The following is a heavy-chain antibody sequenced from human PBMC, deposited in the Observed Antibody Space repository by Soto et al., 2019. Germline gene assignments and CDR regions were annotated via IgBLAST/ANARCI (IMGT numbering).Heavy chain of an antibody. CDR2: IIPIFGTA. V-gene: IGHV1-69*13. Sequence: SVKVSCKASGGTFSSYAISWVRQAPGQGLEWMGGIIPIFGTANYAQKFQGRVTITADESTSTAYMELSSLRSEDTAVYYCARVTSSSPPYYYYGMDVWGQGTTVTVSS. CDR1: GGTFSSYA. D-gene: IGHD6-6*01. CDR3: ARVTSSSPPYYYYGMDV. J-gene: IGHJ6*02.